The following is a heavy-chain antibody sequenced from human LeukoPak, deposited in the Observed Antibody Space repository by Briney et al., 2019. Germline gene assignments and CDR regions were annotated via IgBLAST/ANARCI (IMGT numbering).Heavy chain of an antibody. Sequence: GGSLRLSCAASGFTFSTYSMNWVRQAPGQGLEWVSLLSGSSDSIYYANSVKGRFTISRDNAKNSLYLQMNSLRAEDTAVYYCARVRTGYYFDYWGQGTLVTVSS. CDR3: ARVRTGYYFDY. CDR2: LSGSSDSI. J-gene: IGHJ4*02. V-gene: IGHV3-21*01. D-gene: IGHD7-27*01. CDR1: GFTFSTYS.